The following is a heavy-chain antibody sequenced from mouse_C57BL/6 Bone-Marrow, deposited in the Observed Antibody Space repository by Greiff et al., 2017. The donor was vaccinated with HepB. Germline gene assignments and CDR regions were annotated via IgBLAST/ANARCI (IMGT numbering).Heavy chain of an antibody. V-gene: IGHV1-64*01. J-gene: IGHJ4*01. CDR1: GYTFTSYW. CDR2: IHPNSSST. CDR3: APTGTDAMDY. Sequence: QVQLQQPGAELVKPGASVKLSCKASGYTFTSYWMHWVKQRPGQGLEWIGMIHPNSSSTNYNEKFKSKATLTVDKSSSTAYMQLSSLTSEDSAVYYCAPTGTDAMDYWGQGTSVTVSS. D-gene: IGHD4-1*02.